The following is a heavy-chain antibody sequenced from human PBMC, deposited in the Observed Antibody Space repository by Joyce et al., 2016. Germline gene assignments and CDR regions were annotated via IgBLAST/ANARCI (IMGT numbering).Heavy chain of an antibody. V-gene: IGHV4-34*01. Sequence: NYNPSHKSRVTISVDTSKNQFSLTLTSITAADMAMYYCARSQELAPLRYWGQGSLVGVSS. CDR3: ARSQELAPLRY. D-gene: IGHD6-13*01. J-gene: IGHJ4*02.